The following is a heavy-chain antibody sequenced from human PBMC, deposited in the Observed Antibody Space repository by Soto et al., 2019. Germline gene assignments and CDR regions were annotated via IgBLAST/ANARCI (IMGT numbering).Heavy chain of an antibody. CDR3: ARGGGDYDYAVDV. D-gene: IGHD4-17*01. V-gene: IGHV4-34*01. J-gene: IGHJ6*02. CDR2: IRHSGST. Sequence: QVQLQQWGAGLLKPSETLSLNCAVYGGSFYWTWIRQPPGKGLEWIGEIRHSGSTNYNPSLKSRVSISIDRSKSQVSLKVYSVTAADTAVYYCARGGGDYDYAVDVWGQGTTVTVSS. CDR1: GGSFY.